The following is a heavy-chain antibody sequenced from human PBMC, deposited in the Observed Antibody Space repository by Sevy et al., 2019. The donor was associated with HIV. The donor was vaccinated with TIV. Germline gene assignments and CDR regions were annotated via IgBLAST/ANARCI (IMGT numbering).Heavy chain of an antibody. CDR3: AKRPVSYCSGATCSLDY. D-gene: IGHD2-2*01. CDR2: ISGTGETT. Sequence: GGSLRLSCAASGFTFGGYAMAWVRQAPGKGLESVSAISGTGETTYYTDSVKGRFTVSRENSNIILYLQMNSLRGEDTALYYCAKRPVSYCSGATCSLDYWGPGTLVTVSS. V-gene: IGHV3-23*01. J-gene: IGHJ4*02. CDR1: GFTFGGYA.